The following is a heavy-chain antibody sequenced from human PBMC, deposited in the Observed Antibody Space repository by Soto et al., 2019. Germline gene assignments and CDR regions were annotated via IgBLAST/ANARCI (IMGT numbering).Heavy chain of an antibody. Sequence: GGSLRLSCAASGFTFSSYSMNWVRQAPGKGLEWVSSISSSSSYIYYADSVKGRFTISRDNAKNSLYLQMNSLRAEDTAVYYCARDGGTNGYYYYGMDVWGQGTTVTVSS. CDR3: ARDGGTNGYYYYGMDV. D-gene: IGHD2-8*01. V-gene: IGHV3-21*01. J-gene: IGHJ6*02. CDR1: GFTFSSYS. CDR2: ISSSSSYI.